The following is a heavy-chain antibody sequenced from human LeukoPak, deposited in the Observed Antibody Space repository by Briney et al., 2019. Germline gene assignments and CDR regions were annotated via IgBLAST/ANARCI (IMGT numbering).Heavy chain of an antibody. D-gene: IGHD6-19*01. CDR3: ARAGSGWQTYYFDY. V-gene: IGHV1-24*01. CDR2: FDPEDGET. CDR1: GYTLTELS. J-gene: IGHJ4*02. Sequence: ASVKVSCKVSGYTLTELSMHWVRQAPGKGLEWMGGFDPEDGETIYAQKFQGRVTMTRDTSISTAYMELSRLRSDDTAVYYCARAGSGWQTYYFDYWGQGTLVTVSS.